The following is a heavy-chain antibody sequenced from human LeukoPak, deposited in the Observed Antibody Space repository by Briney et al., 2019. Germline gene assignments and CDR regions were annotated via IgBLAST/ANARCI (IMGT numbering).Heavy chain of an antibody. CDR3: VRGGAWDSDY. J-gene: IGHJ4*01. CDR1: GYTFSYYW. Sequence: GGSLRLSCVGSGYTFSYYWMTWVRRPPGKGLEWVANTNPDGSDKRYVDSVKGRFTISRDNAKNTLYLQMDSLRVEDTALYSCVRGGAWDSDYWGHGTPVTVSS. CDR2: TNPDGSDK. V-gene: IGHV3-7*04. D-gene: IGHD3-16*01.